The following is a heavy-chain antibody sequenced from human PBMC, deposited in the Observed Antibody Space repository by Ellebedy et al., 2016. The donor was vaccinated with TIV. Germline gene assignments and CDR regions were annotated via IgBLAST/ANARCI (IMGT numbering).Heavy chain of an antibody. Sequence: MPSETLSLTCTVSGGSISSSSHYWGWIRQPPGKGLDWIGNIYYGGSTYYNPSLKSRVTISVDTSKNQFSLILSSVTAAGTAVYYCARWGRDFEWVERWTTFDYWGQGTLVTVSS. CDR2: IYYGGST. CDR1: GGSISSSSHY. CDR3: ARWGRDFEWVERWTTFDY. J-gene: IGHJ4*02. V-gene: IGHV4-39*07. D-gene: IGHD3-9*01.